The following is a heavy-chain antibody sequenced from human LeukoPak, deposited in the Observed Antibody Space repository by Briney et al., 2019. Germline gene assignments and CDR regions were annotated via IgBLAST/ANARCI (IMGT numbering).Heavy chain of an antibody. CDR2: IYYSGST. V-gene: IGHV4-59*01. CDR3: ARGGDIVVVPAAMTDAFDI. Sequence: SETLSLTCTVSGGSISSYYWSWIRQPPGKGLEWIGYIYYSGSTNYNPSLKSRVTISVDTSKNQFSLKLSSVTAADTAVYYCARGGDIVVVPAAMTDAFDIWGQGTMVTVSS. CDR1: GGSISSYY. J-gene: IGHJ3*02. D-gene: IGHD2-2*01.